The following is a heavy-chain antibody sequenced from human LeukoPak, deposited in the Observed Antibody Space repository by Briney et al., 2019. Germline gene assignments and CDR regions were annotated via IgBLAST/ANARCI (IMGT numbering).Heavy chain of an antibody. D-gene: IGHD1-26*01. V-gene: IGHV4-39*07. Sequence: SETLSLTCTVSGGSISSSSYYWGWIRQPPGKGLEWIGSIYYSGSTYYNPSLKSRVTISVDTSKNQFSLKLSSVTAADTAVYYCARDLDSYGSYWQYWGQGTLVTVSS. J-gene: IGHJ4*02. CDR1: GGSISSSSYY. CDR2: IYYSGST. CDR3: ARDLDSYGSYWQY.